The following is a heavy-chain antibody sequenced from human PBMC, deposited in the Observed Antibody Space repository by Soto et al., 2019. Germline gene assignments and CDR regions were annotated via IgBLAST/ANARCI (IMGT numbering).Heavy chain of an antibody. CDR2: ISYDGINE. J-gene: IGHJ6*02. Sequence: QVQLVESGGGVVPPGRSLRLSCAASGFTFTAYGMHWVRQAPGKGLEWVAVISYDGINEYYADSVKGRFTISRDNFKNTLYLQMNSLRAEDTAVYYCAKREAVGYYYYGMDVWGPGTTVTVSS. V-gene: IGHV3-30*18. CDR3: AKREAVGYYYYGMDV. CDR1: GFTFTAYG.